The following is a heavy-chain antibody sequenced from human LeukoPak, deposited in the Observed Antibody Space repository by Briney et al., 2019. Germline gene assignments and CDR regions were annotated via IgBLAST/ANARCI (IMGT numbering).Heavy chain of an antibody. CDR2: IYSGGST. CDR3: ARGGGDYNPFDY. Sequence: GGSLRLSCAVSGFTVSSNHMSWVRQTPGKGLEWVSVIYSGGSTYYAESVKGRFTVSRDNSKNTVYLQMNSLRAEDTAVYYCARGGGDYNPFDYWGQGPLVTASS. J-gene: IGHJ4*02. D-gene: IGHD4-11*01. CDR1: GFTVSSNH. V-gene: IGHV3-53*01.